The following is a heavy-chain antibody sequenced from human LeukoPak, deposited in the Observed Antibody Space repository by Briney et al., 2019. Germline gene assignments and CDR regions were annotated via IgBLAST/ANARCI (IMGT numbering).Heavy chain of an antibody. D-gene: IGHD3-9*01. CDR2: IKSQTDGGTT. Sequence: GGSLRLSCAASGSTFSNAWMSWVRQAPGKGLEWVGRIKSQTDGGTTDYAAPVKGRFTISRDDSKNTLYLQMNSLKTEDTAVYYCTTAFPGLLRYFDWLLTNPDYWGQGTLVTVSS. V-gene: IGHV3-15*01. J-gene: IGHJ4*02. CDR3: TTAFPGLLRYFDWLLTNPDY. CDR1: GSTFSNAW.